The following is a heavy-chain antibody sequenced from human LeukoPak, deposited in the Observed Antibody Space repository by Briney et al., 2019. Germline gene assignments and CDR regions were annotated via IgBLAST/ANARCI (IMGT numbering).Heavy chain of an antibody. Sequence: SVKVSCKASGGTFSSYAISWVRQAPGQGLEWMGGIIPIFGTANYAQKFQGRVTITADESTSTAYMELSSLRSEDTAVYYCASELPPDDILDYWGQGTLVTVSS. V-gene: IGHV1-69*01. CDR1: GGTFSSYA. CDR2: IIPIFGTA. CDR3: ASELPPDDILDY. D-gene: IGHD3-9*01. J-gene: IGHJ4*02.